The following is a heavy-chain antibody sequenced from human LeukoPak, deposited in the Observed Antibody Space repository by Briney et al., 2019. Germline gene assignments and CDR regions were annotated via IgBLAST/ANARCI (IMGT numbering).Heavy chain of an antibody. CDR1: GGSIRSSSYY. V-gene: IGHV4-39*01. CDR2: IYYSGST. J-gene: IGHJ4*02. Sequence: SETLSLTCTVSGGSIRSSSYYWGWIRQPPGKGLEWIGSIYYSGSTYYNPSLKSRVTISVDTSKNQFSLKLSSVTAADTAVYYCARSNYDILTGYYGANDYWGQGTLVTVSS. D-gene: IGHD3-9*01. CDR3: ARSNYDILTGYYGANDY.